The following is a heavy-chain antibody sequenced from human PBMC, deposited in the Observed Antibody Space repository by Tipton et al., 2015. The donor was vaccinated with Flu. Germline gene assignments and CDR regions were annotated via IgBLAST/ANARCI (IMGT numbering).Heavy chain of an antibody. CDR1: GYSIRSGYY. J-gene: IGHJ4*02. D-gene: IGHD1-26*01. V-gene: IGHV4-38-2*02. CDR2: IYHSGST. Sequence: LVKPSETLSLTCTVSGYSIRSGYYWGWIRQPPGKGLEWIGSIYHSGSTYYNPSLKSRGTISVDTSKNHISLRLSSVTAADTAVYYCAGVSASSDYWGQGTLVTVSS. CDR3: AGVSASSDY.